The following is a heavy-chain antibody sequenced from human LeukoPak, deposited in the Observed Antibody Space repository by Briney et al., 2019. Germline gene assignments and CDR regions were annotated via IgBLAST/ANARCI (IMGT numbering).Heavy chain of an antibody. CDR2: IYTSGST. J-gene: IGHJ4*02. Sequence: SETLSLTCTVSGGSISSYYWSWIRQPAGKGLEWIGSIYTSGSTNYNPSLKSRVTMSVDTSKNQFSLKLSSVTAADTAVYYCARAEYYYDSSGYSFDYWGQGTLVTVSS. CDR3: ARAEYYYDSSGYSFDY. V-gene: IGHV4-4*07. D-gene: IGHD3-22*01. CDR1: GGSISSYY.